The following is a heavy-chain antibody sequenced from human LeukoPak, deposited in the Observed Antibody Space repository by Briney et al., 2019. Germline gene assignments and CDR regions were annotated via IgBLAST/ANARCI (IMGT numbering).Heavy chain of an antibody. J-gene: IGHJ4*02. CDR1: GYTFTGYY. V-gene: IGHV1-2*06. D-gene: IGHD6-13*01. CDR2: INPNSGGT. Sequence: ASVKVSCKASGYTFTGYYMHWVRQAPGQGLECMGRINPNSGGTNYAQKFQGRVTMTRDTSISTAYMELSRLRSDDTAVYYCETLRRHNAANDYWGQDTLVTVSS. CDR3: ETLRRHNAANDY.